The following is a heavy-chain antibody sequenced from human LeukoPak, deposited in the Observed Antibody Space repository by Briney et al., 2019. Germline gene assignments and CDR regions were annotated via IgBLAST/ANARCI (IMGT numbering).Heavy chain of an antibody. CDR1: GYTFTGYY. J-gene: IGHJ6*03. V-gene: IGHV1-2*02. Sequence: ASVKVSCKASGYTFTGYYMHWVRQAPGQGLEWMGWINPNSGGTNYAQKFQGRVTMTRDTSISTAYMELSRLRSDDTAVYYCAREGPEDAYYYYMDVWGKGTTVTVSS. CDR3: AREGPEDAYYYYMDV. CDR2: INPNSGGT.